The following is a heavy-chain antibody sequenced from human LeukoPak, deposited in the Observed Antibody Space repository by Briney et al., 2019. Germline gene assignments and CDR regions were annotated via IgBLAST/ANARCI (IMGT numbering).Heavy chain of an antibody. V-gene: IGHV4-34*01. CDR2: VRHSGST. CDR3: AGATATGTGRSFHY. J-gene: IGHJ4*02. Sequence: SETLSLTCAVYGESITAYYWTWIRQPPGKRLEWIGEVRHSGSTNYNPSLKSRVTMSVDMSKNQFSLKLNSVTAADTAVYYCAGATATGTGRSFHYWAQGNLVPVSS. D-gene: IGHD3-10*01. CDR1: GESITAYY.